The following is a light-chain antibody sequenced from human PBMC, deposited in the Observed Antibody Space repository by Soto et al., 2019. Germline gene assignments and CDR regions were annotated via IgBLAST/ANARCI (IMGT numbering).Light chain of an antibody. CDR1: SSDVGSYNL. Sequence: QSALTQPASVSGSPGQSITISCTGTSSDVGSYNLVSWYQQHPGKAPKLMIYEGSKRPSGVSNRFSGSKSGNTASLTISGLQAEDEADYYCCSYAGSSTPHAVFGRGTQLTVL. J-gene: IGLJ7*01. V-gene: IGLV2-23*01. CDR2: EGS. CDR3: CSYAGSSTPHAV.